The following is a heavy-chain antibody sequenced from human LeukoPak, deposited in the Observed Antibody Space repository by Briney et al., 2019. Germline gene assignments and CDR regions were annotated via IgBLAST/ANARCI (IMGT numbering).Heavy chain of an antibody. CDR2: IYYSGNT. J-gene: IGHJ3*02. CDR3: ARDYYVSRGEAVDI. Sequence: SETLSLTCTVSGGSISSHYWSWIRQPPGKGLEWIGYIYYSGNTNYNPALKSRLTISVDTSKNQFSLRLTSVTAADTAMYYCARDYYVSRGEAVDIWGQGTMVTVSS. D-gene: IGHD3-22*01. V-gene: IGHV4-59*11. CDR1: GGSISSHY.